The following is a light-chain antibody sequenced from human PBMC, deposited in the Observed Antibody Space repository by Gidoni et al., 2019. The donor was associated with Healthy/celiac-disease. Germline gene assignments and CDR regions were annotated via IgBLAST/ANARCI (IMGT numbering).Light chain of an antibody. V-gene: IGKV4-1*01. CDR3: QQYYSTPPT. Sequence: DLVMTQSPDSLAVSLGERATINCKSSQRVLYSSNNKNYLAWYQQKPGQPPKLLIYWASTRESGVPDRFSGSGSGTDFTLTISSLQSEDVAVYYCQQYYSTPPTFGGGTKVEIK. CDR2: WAS. CDR1: QRVLYSSNNKNY. J-gene: IGKJ4*01.